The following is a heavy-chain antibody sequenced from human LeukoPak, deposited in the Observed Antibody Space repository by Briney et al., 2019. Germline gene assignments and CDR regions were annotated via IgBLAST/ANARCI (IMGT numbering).Heavy chain of an antibody. J-gene: IGHJ3*02. CDR1: GYTFSSYD. CDR2: ISVHNDNT. D-gene: IGHD3-10*01. CDR3: ARGGTPVYYYGSGSYIHDAFDI. V-gene: IGHV1-18*01. Sequence: ASVKVSCKASGYTFSSYDITWVRQAPGQGLEWMGWISVHNDNTNYAQKFQGRVTMTTDTSTSTAYMELRSLRSDDTAVYYCARGGTPVYYYGSGSYIHDAFDIWGQGTMVTVSS.